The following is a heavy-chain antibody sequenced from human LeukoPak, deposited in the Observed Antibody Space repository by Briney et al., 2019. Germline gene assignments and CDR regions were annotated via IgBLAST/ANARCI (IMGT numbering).Heavy chain of an antibody. CDR3: ATRAGKPGNTPWCFDY. V-gene: IGHV3-7*01. D-gene: IGHD1-7*01. CDR2: IKQDGSER. Sequence: GGSLRLTCAASGFTFSDYWMTWVRQAPGKGPEWVANIKQDGSERNYVDSVKGRFTIARDNTKNSLYLQMTSLRGEDTAVYYCATRAGKPGNTPWCFDYWGQGALVTVSS. CDR1: GFTFSDYW. J-gene: IGHJ4*02.